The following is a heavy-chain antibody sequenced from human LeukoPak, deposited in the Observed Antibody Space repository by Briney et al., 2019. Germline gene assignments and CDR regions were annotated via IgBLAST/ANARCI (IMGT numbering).Heavy chain of an antibody. CDR2: IYYSGNT. CDR1: GGSTSSYS. J-gene: IGHJ4*02. CDR3: ARVRLVGYDILTGYYSFDY. Sequence: SETLSLTCTVSGGSTSSYSWSWIRQPPGKGLEWIGYIYYSGNTNYNPSLKSRVTISIDTSKKQFSLKLSSVTAADTAVYYCARVRLVGYDILTGYYSFDYWGQGTLVTVSS. D-gene: IGHD3-9*01. V-gene: IGHV4-59*01.